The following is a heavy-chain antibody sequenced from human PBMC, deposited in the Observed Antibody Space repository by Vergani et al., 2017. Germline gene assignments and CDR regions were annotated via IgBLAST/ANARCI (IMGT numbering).Heavy chain of an antibody. D-gene: IGHD2-15*01. CDR1: GFKFDDFN. CDR2: ISYDSRST. J-gene: IGHJ4*02. CDR3: AREGGGLEY. Sequence: EVQLLESGGNLIQPGGSLRLSCVASGFKFDDFNMHWVRQGPGHGLEWVSLISYDSRSTYYADSVRGRFTISRDNSKNSVYLQMNSLRHEDTALYYCAREGGGLEYWGQGTLVTVSS. V-gene: IGHV3-43*01.